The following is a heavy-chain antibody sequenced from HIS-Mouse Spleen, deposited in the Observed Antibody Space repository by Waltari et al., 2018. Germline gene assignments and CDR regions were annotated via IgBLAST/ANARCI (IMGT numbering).Heavy chain of an antibody. CDR2: VYYSGST. J-gene: IGHJ2*01. Sequence: QLQLQESGPGLVKPSETLSLTCTVSGGSISSSSYYWGWIRQPPGKGLEWIGVVYYSGSTYSNPSLNSRVTISVDTSKNQFSLKLSSVTAADTAVYYCAREIPYSSSWYDWYFDLWGRGTLVTVSS. CDR3: AREIPYSSSWYDWYFDL. CDR1: GGSISSSSYY. V-gene: IGHV4-39*07. D-gene: IGHD6-13*01.